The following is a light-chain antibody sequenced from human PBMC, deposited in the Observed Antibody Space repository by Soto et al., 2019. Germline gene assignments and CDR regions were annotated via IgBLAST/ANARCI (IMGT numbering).Light chain of an antibody. Sequence: EIVLTQSPGTLSLSPGERATLSCRASHSVISSYLAWYQQKPGQAPSLLIYGASSRATGIPDRFSGSGSGTDFTLTISSLATEHFALSYCQQPGSSLPMYNFGQGT. J-gene: IGKJ2*01. CDR1: HSVISSY. CDR3: QQPGSSLPMYN. V-gene: IGKV3-20*01. CDR2: GAS.